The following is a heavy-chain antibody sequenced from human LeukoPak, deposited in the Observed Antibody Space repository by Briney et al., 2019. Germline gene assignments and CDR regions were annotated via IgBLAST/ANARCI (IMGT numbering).Heavy chain of an antibody. D-gene: IGHD3-10*01. Sequence: PGGSLRLSCAASGFTFSSYSMNWVRQAPGKGLEWVSSISSSSSYIYYADSVKGRFTISRDNAKNSLYLQMNSLRAEDTAVYYCAREGYYYGSGSYYRAFDIWGQGTMVTVSS. V-gene: IGHV3-21*01. CDR3: AREGYYYGSGSYYRAFDI. CDR1: GFTFSSYS. CDR2: ISSSSSYI. J-gene: IGHJ3*02.